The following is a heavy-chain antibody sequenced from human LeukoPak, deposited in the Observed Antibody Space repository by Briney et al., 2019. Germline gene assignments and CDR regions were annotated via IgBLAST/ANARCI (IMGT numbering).Heavy chain of an antibody. Sequence: GRSLRLSCAASGFTFSSYAMHWVRQAPGKGLEWVAVISYDGSNKYYADSVKGRFTISRDNSKNTLYLQMNSLRAEDTAVYYCAKDALPLGWGQGTLVTVSS. V-gene: IGHV3-30-3*01. CDR2: ISYDGSNK. CDR3: AKDALPLG. D-gene: IGHD1-26*01. J-gene: IGHJ4*02. CDR1: GFTFSSYA.